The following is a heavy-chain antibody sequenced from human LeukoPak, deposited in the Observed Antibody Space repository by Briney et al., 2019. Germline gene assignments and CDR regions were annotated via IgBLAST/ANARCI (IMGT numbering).Heavy chain of an antibody. CDR1: GGTFSSYA. CDR3: ASSRGIAAAGIFDY. D-gene: IGHD6-13*01. Sequence: GASVKVSCKASGGTFSSYAISWVRQAPGQGLEWMGIINPSGGSTSYAQKFQGRVTMTRDTSTSTVYMELSSLRSEDTAMYYCASSRGIAAAGIFDYWGQGTLVTVSS. CDR2: INPSGGST. J-gene: IGHJ4*02. V-gene: IGHV1-46*01.